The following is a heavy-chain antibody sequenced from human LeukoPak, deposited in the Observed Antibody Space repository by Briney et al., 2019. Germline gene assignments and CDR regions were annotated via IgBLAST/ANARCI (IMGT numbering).Heavy chain of an antibody. D-gene: IGHD6-19*01. CDR3: TRLGSSGWLDY. CDR2: IRSKANSYAT. J-gene: IGHJ4*02. Sequence: GGSLRLSCAASGFTFSGSAMHWIRQASGKGLEWVGRIRSKANSYATAYAASVKGRFTISRDDSKNTAYLQMNSLKTEDTAVYYCTRLGSSGWLDYWGQGTLVTVSS. CDR1: GFTFSGSA. V-gene: IGHV3-73*01.